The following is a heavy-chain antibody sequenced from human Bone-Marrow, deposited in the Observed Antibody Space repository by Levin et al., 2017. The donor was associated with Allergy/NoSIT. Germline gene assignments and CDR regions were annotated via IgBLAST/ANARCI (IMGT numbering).Heavy chain of an antibody. D-gene: IGHD1-14*01. CDR2: IYYSGST. CDR3: ARDPERRYFDL. Sequence: SETLSLTCTVSGGSISSYYWSWIRQPPGKGLEWFGYIYYSGSTNYNPSLKSRVTISVDTSKNQFSLKLSSVTAADTAVYYCARDPERRYFDLWGRGTLVTVSS. J-gene: IGHJ2*01. V-gene: IGHV4-59*01. CDR1: GGSISSYY.